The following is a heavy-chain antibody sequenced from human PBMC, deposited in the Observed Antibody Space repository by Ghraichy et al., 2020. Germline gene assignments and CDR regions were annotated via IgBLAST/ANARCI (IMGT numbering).Heavy chain of an antibody. V-gene: IGHV1-2*02. CDR2: INPNSGGT. Sequence: ASVKVSCKASGYTFTGYYMHWVRQAPGQGLEWMGWINPNSGGTNYAQKFQGRVTMTRDTSISTAYMELSRLRSDDTAVYYCARAVDRTGSGYGMDVWGQGTTVTVSS. CDR3: ARAVDRTGSGYGMDV. J-gene: IGHJ6*02. CDR1: GYTFTGYY. D-gene: IGHD1-14*01.